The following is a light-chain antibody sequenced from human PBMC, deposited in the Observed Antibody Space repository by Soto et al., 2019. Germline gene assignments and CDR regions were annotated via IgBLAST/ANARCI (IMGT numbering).Light chain of an antibody. CDR3: SSYTSSSTPLV. J-gene: IGLJ2*01. V-gene: IGLV2-14*01. CDR2: DVS. Sequence: QSALTQPASVSGSPGQSITISCTGTSSDVGGYNYVSWYQQHPGKAPKLMIYDVSNRPSGVSNRFSGSKSGNTASLTISGLQAEDEADYYCSSYTSSSTPLVFVGGTKVTVL. CDR1: SSDVGGYNY.